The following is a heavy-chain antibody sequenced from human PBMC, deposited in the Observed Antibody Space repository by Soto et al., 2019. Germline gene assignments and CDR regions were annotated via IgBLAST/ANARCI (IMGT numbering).Heavy chain of an antibody. V-gene: IGHV3-23*01. CDR1: GFIFRDYA. Sequence: VQLLESGGGLVQPGGSLRLSCAASGFIFRDYAMNWVRQAPGKGLEWVSDISGSGDSARYEDSVKGRFTISRDNSRNTLYLQINSLRVDDTAVYYCGKERRGSGWSVCNFWGQGTLVTVSS. CDR3: GKERRGSGWSVCNF. CDR2: ISGSGDSA. J-gene: IGHJ4*02. D-gene: IGHD6-19*01.